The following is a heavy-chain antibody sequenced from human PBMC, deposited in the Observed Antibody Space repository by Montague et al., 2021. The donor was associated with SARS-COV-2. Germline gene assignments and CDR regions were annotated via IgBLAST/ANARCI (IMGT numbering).Heavy chain of an antibody. D-gene: IGHD3-10*01. CDR3: ARAAQKQYVLLWFGELLHDAFGI. Sequence: SLRLSCAASGFTFSSYAMHWVRQAPGKGLEWVAVISYDGSNKYYADSVKGRFTISRDNSKNTLYLQMNSLRAEDTAVYYCARAAQKQYVLLWFGELLHDAFGIWGQGTMVTVSP. CDR1: GFTFSSYA. CDR2: ISYDGSNK. J-gene: IGHJ3*02. V-gene: IGHV3-30-3*01.